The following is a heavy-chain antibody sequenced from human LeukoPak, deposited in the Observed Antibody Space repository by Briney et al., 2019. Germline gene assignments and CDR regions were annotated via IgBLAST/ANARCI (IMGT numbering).Heavy chain of an antibody. CDR1: GFTFSSYG. D-gene: IGHD3-9*01. Sequence: GRSLRLSCAASGFTFSSYGMHWVRQAPGKGLEWVAVIWYDGSNKYYADSVKGRFTISRDNSKNTLYVQMNSLRAEDTAVYYCAKTPDSDWLLPDYWGQGTLVTVSS. CDR2: IWYDGSNK. CDR3: AKTPDSDWLLPDY. J-gene: IGHJ4*02. V-gene: IGHV3-33*06.